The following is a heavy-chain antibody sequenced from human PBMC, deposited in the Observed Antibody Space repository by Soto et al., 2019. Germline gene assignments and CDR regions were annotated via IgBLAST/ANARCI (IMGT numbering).Heavy chain of an antibody. CDR2: IYSDDNT. J-gene: IGHJ4*02. V-gene: IGHV3-53*01. CDR1: GITATNGH. CDR3: ARDLNGDKYFDF. D-gene: IGHD4-17*01. Sequence: DVQLVKSGGGLIQPGGSLRLSCAASGITATNGHMNWVRQAPGKGLEWVSVIYSDDNTNYADAVNGRFTVSRGTSKNTVYLQMNSLSAENTAVYYCARDLNGDKYFDFWDQGSLVTVSS.